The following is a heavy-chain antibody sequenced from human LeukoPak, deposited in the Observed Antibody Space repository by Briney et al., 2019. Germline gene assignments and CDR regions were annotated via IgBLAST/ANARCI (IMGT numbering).Heavy chain of an antibody. V-gene: IGHV3-23*01. CDR3: AKPLIVVVPAAIPWFAP. CDR2: ISGSGGST. D-gene: IGHD2-2*01. J-gene: IGHJ5*02. Sequence: GGSLRLSCAASGFTFSSYAMSWVRQAPGEGLEWVSAISGSGGSTYYADSVKGRFNISRDNSKHTLYLQMNSLRAEDTAVYYCAKPLIVVVPAAIPWFAPWGQGTLVTVSS. CDR1: GFTFSSYA.